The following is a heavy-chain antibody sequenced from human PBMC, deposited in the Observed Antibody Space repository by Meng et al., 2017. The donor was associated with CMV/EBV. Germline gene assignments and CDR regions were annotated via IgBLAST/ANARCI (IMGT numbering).Heavy chain of an antibody. D-gene: IGHD7-27*01. CDR1: GFRFTDYL. Sequence: LRCSCGASGFRFTDYLIHWVRQDQGKGLVWVSRISGNGSNTSYADSVKGRFTISRDIARNTIYMQMNSLRVEDTAVYYCARGNWGLGYWGQGTLVTVSS. J-gene: IGHJ4*02. V-gene: IGHV3-74*01. CDR2: ISGNGSNT. CDR3: ARGNWGLGY.